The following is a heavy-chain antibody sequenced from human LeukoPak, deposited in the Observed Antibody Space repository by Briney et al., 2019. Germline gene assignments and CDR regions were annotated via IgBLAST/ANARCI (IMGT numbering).Heavy chain of an antibody. CDR1: GFTFSSYG. CDR2: INPSSGGT. D-gene: IGHD3-22*01. J-gene: IGHJ5*02. Sequence: GGSLRLSCAASGFTFSSYGMHWVRQAPGQGLEWMGRINPSSGGTNYAQKFQGRVTMTRDTSISTAYMELSRLRSDDTAVYYCARDDNSGYYSGPWGQGTLVTVSS. V-gene: IGHV1-2*06. CDR3: ARDDNSGYYSGP.